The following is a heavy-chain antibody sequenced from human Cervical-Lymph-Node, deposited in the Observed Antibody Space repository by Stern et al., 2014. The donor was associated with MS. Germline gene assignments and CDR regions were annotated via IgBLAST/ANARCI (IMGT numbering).Heavy chain of an antibody. J-gene: IGHJ4*02. CDR3: ARHKRPFFDS. Sequence: QLQLQESGPGLLKPSETLSLTCTVSGDSISTRNYYWGWVRQAPGRGLEWIGSIYYSGSTYYNPSLESRVSTSIDKSKNQFSLSLISVTAADTAVYFCARHKRPFFDSWGQGALVTVSS. D-gene: IGHD6-6*01. CDR2: IYYSGST. V-gene: IGHV4-39*01. CDR1: GDSISTRNYY.